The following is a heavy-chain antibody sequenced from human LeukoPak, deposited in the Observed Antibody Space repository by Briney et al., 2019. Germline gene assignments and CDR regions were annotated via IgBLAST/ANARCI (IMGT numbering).Heavy chain of an antibody. J-gene: IGHJ6*02. D-gene: IGHD3-3*01. Sequence: PSETLSFTCTVSGGSITDYYWSWVRQPPGKGVECIGYVYSNGGTNYNSSLKSRVTISIDTSKNQFSLKVTSVTAADTAVYFCARERGYYGPEYYYGMDVWGQGTTVTVSS. V-gene: IGHV4-4*08. CDR1: GGSITDYY. CDR2: VYSNGGT. CDR3: ARERGYYGPEYYYGMDV.